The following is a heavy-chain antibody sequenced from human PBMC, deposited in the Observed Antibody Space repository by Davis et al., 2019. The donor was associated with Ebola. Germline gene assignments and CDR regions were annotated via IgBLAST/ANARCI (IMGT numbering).Heavy chain of an antibody. Sequence: PSETLSLTCTVSGGSISSFYWSWIRQPPGKGLEWIGYIYFNGITHYNPSLKSRVTISFDTSKNQFSLALRSVTAADTAVYYCARDRAVAGTMLSSYFDSWGQGTLVTVSS. CDR1: GGSISSFY. V-gene: IGHV4-59*01. D-gene: IGHD6-19*01. CDR3: ARDRAVAGTMLSSYFDS. CDR2: IYFNGIT. J-gene: IGHJ4*02.